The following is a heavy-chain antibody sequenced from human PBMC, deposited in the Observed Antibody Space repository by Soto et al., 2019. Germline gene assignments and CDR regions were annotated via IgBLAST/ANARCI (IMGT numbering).Heavy chain of an antibody. CDR3: ARDIGYCSGGSCYAFDY. CDR2: ISYDGSNK. D-gene: IGHD2-15*01. Sequence: QVQLVESGGGVVQPGRSLRLSCAASGFTFSSYAMHWVRQAPGKGLEWVAVISYDGSNKYYADSVKGRFTISRDNSKNXXYMQMSSLRAEDTAVYYCARDIGYCSGGSCYAFDYWGQGTLVTVSS. CDR1: GFTFSSYA. J-gene: IGHJ4*02. V-gene: IGHV3-30-3*01.